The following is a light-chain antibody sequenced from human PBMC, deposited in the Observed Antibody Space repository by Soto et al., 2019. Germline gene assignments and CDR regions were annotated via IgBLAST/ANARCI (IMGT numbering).Light chain of an antibody. CDR2: AAS. V-gene: IGKV1-39*01. Sequence: DIQMTQSPSSLSASVGDRVTITCRASQSISSYLNWYQQKPGKAPKLLIYAASSLQGGVPSRFSGSGSGTEFTLTISSLQPEDFATYYCLQSYNTPRTFGQGTTVEIK. CDR3: LQSYNTPRT. J-gene: IGKJ1*01. CDR1: QSISSY.